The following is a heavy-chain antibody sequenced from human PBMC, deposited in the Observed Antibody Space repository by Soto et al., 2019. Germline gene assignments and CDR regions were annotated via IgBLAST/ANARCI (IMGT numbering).Heavy chain of an antibody. CDR1: GFTFSSYS. CDR3: ARGDYYCDSYVPNYCYYGMDV. Sequence: AGSLRLSCAASGFTFSSYSMNWVRQAPGKGLEWVSYISSSSSTIYYADSVKGRFTISRDNAKNSLYLQMNSLRDEDTAVYYSARGDYYCDSYVPNYCYYGMDVWGQGTTVTVSS. D-gene: IGHD4-17*01. V-gene: IGHV3-48*02. J-gene: IGHJ6*02. CDR2: ISSSSSTI.